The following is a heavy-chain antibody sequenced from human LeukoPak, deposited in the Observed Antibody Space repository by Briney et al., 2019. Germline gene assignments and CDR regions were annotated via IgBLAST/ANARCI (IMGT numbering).Heavy chain of an antibody. Sequence: GESLKISCKSFGYNFTGYWIGWVRQMSGKGLEWMGIIYPGDSDTTYSPSFQGQVTISADKSISTAYLQWSSLKASDTAMYYCARSYSSSWSGFDPWGQGTLVTVSS. D-gene: IGHD6-13*01. J-gene: IGHJ5*02. CDR3: ARSYSSSWSGFDP. CDR1: GYNFTGYW. V-gene: IGHV5-51*01. CDR2: IYPGDSDT.